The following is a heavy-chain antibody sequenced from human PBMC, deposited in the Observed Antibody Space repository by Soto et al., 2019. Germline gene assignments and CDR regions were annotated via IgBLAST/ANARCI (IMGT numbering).Heavy chain of an antibody. CDR2: IYYSGST. Sequence: QLQLQESGPGLVKPSETLSLTCTVSGGSISSSSYYWGWIRQPPGKGLEWIGSIYYSGSTYYNPSRKSRVTISVDTSKNQFSLKLSSVTAADTAVYYCAIRGYSGYDRNSNFDYWGQGTLVTVSS. D-gene: IGHD5-12*01. J-gene: IGHJ4*02. CDR1: GGSISSSSYY. V-gene: IGHV4-39*01. CDR3: AIRGYSGYDRNSNFDY.